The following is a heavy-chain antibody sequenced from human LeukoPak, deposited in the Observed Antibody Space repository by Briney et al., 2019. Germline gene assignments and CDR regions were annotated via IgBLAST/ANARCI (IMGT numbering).Heavy chain of an antibody. CDR2: INTNTGNP. V-gene: IGHV7-4-1*02. D-gene: IGHD2-15*01. CDR1: GYTLTELS. J-gene: IGHJ6*02. CDR3: ARSYCSGGSCYSIYYYGMDV. Sequence: ASVKVSCKVSGYTLTELSMHWVRQAPGQGLEWMGWINTNTGNPTYAQGFTGRFVFSLDTSVSTAYLQISSLKAEDTAVYYCARSYCSGGSCYSIYYYGMDVWGQGTTVTVSS.